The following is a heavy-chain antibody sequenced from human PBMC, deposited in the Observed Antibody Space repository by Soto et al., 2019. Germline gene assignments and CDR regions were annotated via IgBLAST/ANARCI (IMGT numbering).Heavy chain of an antibody. CDR3: AGMGDSSSWYRQAFDI. Sequence: QLQLQESGPGLVKPSETLSLTCTVSGGSISSSSYYWGWIRQPPGKGLEWIGSIYYSGSTYYNPSLKSRVTISVDTSTNQFSLKLSSVTAADTAVYYCAGMGDSSSWYRQAFDIWGQGTMVTVSS. J-gene: IGHJ3*02. V-gene: IGHV4-39*01. CDR2: IYYSGST. CDR1: GGSISSSSYY. D-gene: IGHD6-13*01.